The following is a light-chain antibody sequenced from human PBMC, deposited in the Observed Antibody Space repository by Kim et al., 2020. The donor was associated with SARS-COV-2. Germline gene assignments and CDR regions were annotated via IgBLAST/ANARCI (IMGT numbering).Light chain of an antibody. Sequence: SASVGDRVTTTCRASQGISNYLAWYQQKPGKVPKLLIYAASALQSGVPSRFSGSGSGTDFTLTISSLQPEDVATYYCQKYNSAPRTFGQGTKVDIK. CDR2: AAS. J-gene: IGKJ1*01. CDR3: QKYNSAPRT. V-gene: IGKV1-27*01. CDR1: QGISNY.